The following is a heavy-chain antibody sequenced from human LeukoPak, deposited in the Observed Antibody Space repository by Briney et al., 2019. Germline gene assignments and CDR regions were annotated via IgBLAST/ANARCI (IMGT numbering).Heavy chain of an antibody. V-gene: IGHV3-23*01. Sequence: GGSLRLSCAASGFTFSSYAMSWVRQAPGKGLEWVSAISGSGGSTYYADSVKGRFTISRDNSKNTLYLQMNSLRAEDTAVYYCARDYTVTTILYYCYYYMDVWGKGSTVTVSS. D-gene: IGHD4-17*01. CDR1: GFTFSSYA. CDR3: ARDYTVTTILYYCYYYMDV. J-gene: IGHJ6*03. CDR2: ISGSGGST.